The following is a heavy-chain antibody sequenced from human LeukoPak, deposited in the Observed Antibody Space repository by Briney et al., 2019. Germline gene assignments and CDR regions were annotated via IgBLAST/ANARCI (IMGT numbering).Heavy chain of an antibody. Sequence: QPGGSLRLPCAASGFTFSSYAMSWVRQAPGKGLEWVSAISGSGGSTYYADSVKGRFTISRDNSKNTLYLQMNSLRAEDTAVYYCAKRDDFWSGYSEDWFDPWGQGTLVTVSS. J-gene: IGHJ5*02. CDR1: GFTFSSYA. D-gene: IGHD3-3*01. CDR3: AKRDDFWSGYSEDWFDP. V-gene: IGHV3-23*01. CDR2: ISGSGGST.